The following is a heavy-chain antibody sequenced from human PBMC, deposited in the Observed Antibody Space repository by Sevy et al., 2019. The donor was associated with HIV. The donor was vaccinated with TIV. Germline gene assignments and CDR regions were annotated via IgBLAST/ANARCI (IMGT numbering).Heavy chain of an antibody. CDR1: GFTFSNAW. V-gene: IGHV3-15*01. J-gene: IGHJ4*02. CDR3: TTHGYDSSGYDPYYFDY. D-gene: IGHD3-22*01. CDR2: IKSKTDGGTT. Sequence: GGSLRLSCAASGFTFSNAWMSWVRQAPGKGLEWVGRIKSKTDGGTTDYAAPVKGRFTISRDDSKNTLYLQMNSLKTEDTAVYYCTTHGYDSSGYDPYYFDYWGQGTLVTVSS.